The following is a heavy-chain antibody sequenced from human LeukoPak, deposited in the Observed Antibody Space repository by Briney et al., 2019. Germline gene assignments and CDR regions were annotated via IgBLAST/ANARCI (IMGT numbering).Heavy chain of an antibody. CDR2: VYHSGST. CDR1: GYSISSGYY. V-gene: IGHV4-38-2*02. CDR3: AVHYGSGSYFDY. Sequence: SETLSLTCTVSGYSISSGYYWAWIRQPPGKELEWIGSVYHSGSTYYNPSLKSRVTISVDTSKNQFSLKLSSVTAADTAVYYCAVHYGSGSYFDYWGQGTLVTVSS. J-gene: IGHJ4*02. D-gene: IGHD3-10*01.